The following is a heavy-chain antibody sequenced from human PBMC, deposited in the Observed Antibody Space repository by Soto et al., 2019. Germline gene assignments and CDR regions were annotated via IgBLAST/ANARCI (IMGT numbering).Heavy chain of an antibody. J-gene: IGHJ4*02. CDR1: GFTLSSYW. CDR2: IKQDGSDK. Sequence: PGGSLRLPCTSSGFTLSSYWMSWVRQAPGQGLGWVASIKQDGSDKKYVDPVKGRFTISRDNAKNSLYLEMNSLRAEDTAVYYCARVWNDGRIDYWGQGTLVTVSS. V-gene: IGHV3-7*01. CDR3: ARVWNDGRIDY. D-gene: IGHD1-1*01.